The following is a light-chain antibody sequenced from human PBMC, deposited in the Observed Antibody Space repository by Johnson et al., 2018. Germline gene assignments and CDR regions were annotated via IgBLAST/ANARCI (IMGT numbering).Light chain of an antibody. CDR3: GTWDSSLSAGNV. Sequence: QSVLTQPPSVSAAPGQKVTISCSGSSSNIGNNYVSWYQQLPGTAPKLLIYENNKRPSGIPDRFSGSKSGTSATLGITGLQTGAEAYYYCGTWDSSLSAGNVFGTGTNVTVL. V-gene: IGLV1-51*02. CDR1: SSNIGNNY. CDR2: ENN. J-gene: IGLJ1*01.